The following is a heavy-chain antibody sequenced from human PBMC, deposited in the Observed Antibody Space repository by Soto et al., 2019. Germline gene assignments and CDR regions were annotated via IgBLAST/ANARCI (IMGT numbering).Heavy chain of an antibody. CDR3: ARYYDFWTGDYHYGMDV. J-gene: IGHJ6*02. CDR1: GFTFGSYS. V-gene: IGHV3-21*01. CDR2: ITSRSDHI. Sequence: GGSLRLSCAASGFTFGSYSMNWVRQAPGKGLEWVSSITSRSDHIDYADSVKGRFTISRDNAKSSPFLQMNSLRAEDTAVYYCARYYDFWTGDYHYGMDVWGQGTTVTVSS. D-gene: IGHD3-3*01.